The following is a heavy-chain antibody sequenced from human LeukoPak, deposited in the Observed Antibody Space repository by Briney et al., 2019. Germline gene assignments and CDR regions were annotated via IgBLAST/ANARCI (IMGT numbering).Heavy chain of an antibody. V-gene: IGHV1-18*01. CDR3: ARDRSSWLKDAFDI. Sequence: ASVKVSCKASGYTFVTYGISWVRQAPGQGPEWMGWISAYIGNTNYAQKLQDRVTMTTDTSTSTVYMELRSLTSDDTAVYYCARDRSSWLKDAFDIWGQGTVVTVSS. D-gene: IGHD3-10*01. J-gene: IGHJ3*02. CDR2: ISAYIGNT. CDR1: GYTFVTYG.